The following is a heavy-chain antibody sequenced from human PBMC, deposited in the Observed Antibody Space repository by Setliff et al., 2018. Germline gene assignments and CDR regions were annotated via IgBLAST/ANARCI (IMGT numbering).Heavy chain of an antibody. CDR3: ARAISGWYSAHYYYMDV. D-gene: IGHD6-19*01. Sequence: SETLSLTCAVSGFSISSGYYWGWIRQPPGKGLEWIVNIHHSGKAYYNPSLKSRVTISVDTSKNQFSLKVTSVTAADTAVYYCARAISGWYSAHYYYMDVWGKGTAVTVSS. J-gene: IGHJ6*03. CDR2: IHHSGKA. CDR1: GFSISSGYY. V-gene: IGHV4-38-2*01.